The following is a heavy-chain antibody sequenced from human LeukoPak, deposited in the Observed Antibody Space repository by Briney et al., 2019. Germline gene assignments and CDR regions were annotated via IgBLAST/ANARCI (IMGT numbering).Heavy chain of an antibody. V-gene: IGHV4-38-2*01. CDR1: GYSISSGYY. CDR3: ARQLYDFWSGYSSWFDP. D-gene: IGHD3-3*01. J-gene: IGHJ5*02. Sequence: SETLSLTCAVSGYSISSGYYWGWIRQPPGKGLEWIGSIYHSGSTYYNPSLKSRVTISVDTSKNQFSLKLSSVTAADTAVHYCARQLYDFWSGYSSWFDPWGQGTLVTVSS. CDR2: IYHSGST.